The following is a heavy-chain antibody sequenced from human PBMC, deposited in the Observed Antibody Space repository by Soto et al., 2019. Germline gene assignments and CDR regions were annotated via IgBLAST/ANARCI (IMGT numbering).Heavy chain of an antibody. Sequence: ETLSHSRTVLGGYCGSYDWSWIRQRPGKGLEGIGYIYYSGSTNYNPSLKSRVTISVDTSKNQFSLKLSSVTAADTAVYYCARGNYYDSSGYYDYWGQGTLVTVSS. J-gene: IGHJ4*02. CDR1: GGYCGSYD. CDR2: IYYSGST. CDR3: ARGNYYDSSGYYDY. D-gene: IGHD3-22*01. V-gene: IGHV4-59*01.